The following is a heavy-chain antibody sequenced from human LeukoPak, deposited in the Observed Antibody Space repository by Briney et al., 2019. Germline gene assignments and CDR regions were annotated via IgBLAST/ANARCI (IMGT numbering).Heavy chain of an antibody. CDR1: GFTFTNYW. J-gene: IGHJ5*02. CDR2: IDTDGTNT. Sequence: GSLRLSCAASGFTFTNYWMHWVRQAPGEGLVWVSRIDTDGTNTIYADSVRGRFTVSRDNAKNTLYLQMDSLRAEDTAVYYCARDRGINWFDPWGQGTLVAVSS. V-gene: IGHV3-74*01. D-gene: IGHD3-16*01. CDR3: ARDRGINWFDP.